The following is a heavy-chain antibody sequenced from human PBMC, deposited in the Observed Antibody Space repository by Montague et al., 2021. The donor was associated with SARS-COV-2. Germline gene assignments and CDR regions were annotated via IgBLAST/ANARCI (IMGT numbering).Heavy chain of an antibody. Sequence: SLRLSCAASGFTFGSYSMNWVRQAPGKGLEWVSSISSSSSYIYYADSVKGRFTISRDNAKNSLYLQMNSLRAEDTAVYYCARVGGSGWYVDYWGQGTLVTVSS. V-gene: IGHV3-21*01. D-gene: IGHD6-19*01. CDR2: ISSSSSYI. CDR1: GFTFGSYS. CDR3: ARVGGSGWYVDY. J-gene: IGHJ4*02.